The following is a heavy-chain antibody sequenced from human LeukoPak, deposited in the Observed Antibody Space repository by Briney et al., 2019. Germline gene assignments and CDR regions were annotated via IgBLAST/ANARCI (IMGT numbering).Heavy chain of an antibody. J-gene: IGHJ4*02. Sequence: GGSLRLSCAASGFTFSSYAMSWVRQAPGKGLEWVSAISGSGGSTYYADSVKGRFTISRDNSKNTLYLQMNSLRAEDTAVYYCAKDGLGSYYDILTGYYPYFDYWGQGTLVTVSS. CDR2: ISGSGGST. CDR1: GFTFSSYA. V-gene: IGHV3-23*01. D-gene: IGHD3-9*01. CDR3: AKDGLGSYYDILTGYYPYFDY.